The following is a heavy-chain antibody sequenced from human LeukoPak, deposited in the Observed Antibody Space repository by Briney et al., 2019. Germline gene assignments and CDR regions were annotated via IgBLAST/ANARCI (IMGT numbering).Heavy chain of an antibody. CDR1: GFTARNNY. V-gene: IGHV3-66*01. CDR3: TRVFAYSYGDFDN. D-gene: IGHD5-18*01. Sequence: GGSLRLSCEPSGFTARNNYMTWVREAPGKGVEWVSVIYSGGGTYYADSVKDRFTISRVNSKNTLFLQMHSLRVEDSAVYYCTRVFAYSYGDFDNWGQGTLVAVSS. J-gene: IGHJ4*02. CDR2: IYSGGGT.